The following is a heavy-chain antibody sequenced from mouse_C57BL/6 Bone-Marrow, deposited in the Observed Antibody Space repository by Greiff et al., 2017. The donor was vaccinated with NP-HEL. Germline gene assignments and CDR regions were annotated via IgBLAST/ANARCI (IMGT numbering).Heavy chain of an antibody. CDR3: ASRYGSSPYWYFEV. Sequence: QVQLQQPGAELVMPGASVKLSCKASGYTFTSYWMHWVKQRPGQGLEWIGEIDPSDSYTNYNQKFKGKSTLTVDKSSSTAYMQISSLTSEDAAVYYCASRYGSSPYWYFEVWGTGTTVTVSS. J-gene: IGHJ1*03. CDR2: IDPSDSYT. V-gene: IGHV1-69*01. D-gene: IGHD1-1*01. CDR1: GYTFTSYW.